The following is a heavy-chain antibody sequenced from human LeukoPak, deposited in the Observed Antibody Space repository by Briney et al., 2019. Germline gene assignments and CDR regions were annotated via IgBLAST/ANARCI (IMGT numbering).Heavy chain of an antibody. J-gene: IGHJ4*02. Sequence: SQTLSLTCTVSGGSISSVGYYWSWIRQHPGKGLEWIGYIYYSGSTYYNPSLKSRVTISVDTSKNQFSLKLSSVTAADTDVYYCARGGSLAARHFDYWGQGTLVTVSS. CDR1: GGSISSVGYY. V-gene: IGHV4-31*03. CDR2: IYYSGST. D-gene: IGHD6-6*01. CDR3: ARGGSLAARHFDY.